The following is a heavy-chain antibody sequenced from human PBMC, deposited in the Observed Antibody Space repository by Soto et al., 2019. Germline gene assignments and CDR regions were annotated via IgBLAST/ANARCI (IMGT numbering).Heavy chain of an antibody. CDR2: IVPIVDTA. Sequence: QVQLVQSGAEVRQPASSVKVSCKTSGGTFSSYAISWVRQAPGQGLEWMGGIVPIVDTATYAQKFQGRVTITADESTSTAYMELSRLRSEDTSVYYCVRVVAIPGYPDYCGQGTLVTVSS. J-gene: IGHJ4*02. CDR3: VRVVAIPGYPDY. V-gene: IGHV1-69*12. D-gene: IGHD5-12*01. CDR1: GGTFSSYA.